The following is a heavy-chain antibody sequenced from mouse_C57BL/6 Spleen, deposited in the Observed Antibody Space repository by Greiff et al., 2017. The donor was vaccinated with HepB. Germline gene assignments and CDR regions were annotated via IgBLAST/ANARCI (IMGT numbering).Heavy chain of an antibody. J-gene: IGHJ1*03. D-gene: IGHD1-1*01. CDR3: ASSPHYYGSSGPYWYFDV. CDR1: GYTFTSYW. CDR2: IDPSDSYT. V-gene: IGHV1-69*01. Sequence: VQLQQSGAELVMPGASVKLSCKASGYTFTSYWMHWVKQRPGQGLEWIGEIDPSDSYTNYNQKFKGKSTLTVDKSSSTAYMQLSSLTSEDSAVYYCASSPHYYGSSGPYWYFDVWGTGTTVTVSS.